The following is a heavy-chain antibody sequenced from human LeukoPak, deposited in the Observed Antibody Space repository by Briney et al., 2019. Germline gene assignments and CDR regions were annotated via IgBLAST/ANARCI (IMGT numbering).Heavy chain of an antibody. Sequence: SETLSLTCTVSGGSISRDYWSWIRQPAGKGLESIGRFSTRGSTNYNPSLKSRATLSVDTSKNQFSLQLSFVTAADTAVYYCAREWDYWGQGTLVTVSS. V-gene: IGHV4-4*07. CDR1: GGSISRDY. J-gene: IGHJ4*02. CDR2: FSTRGST. CDR3: AREWDY.